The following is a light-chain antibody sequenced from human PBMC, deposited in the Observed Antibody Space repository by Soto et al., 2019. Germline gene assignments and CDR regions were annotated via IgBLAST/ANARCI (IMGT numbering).Light chain of an antibody. Sequence: VLTQPPSASGTLGQRVTISCSGSTSNIGTNSVNWYQHLPATAPNLLIYDNNQRPSEVPDRFSGSRSGTSASLAISGLQFEDEAEYFCATWDDNLNIWVFGAGTKLTVL. CDR2: DNN. J-gene: IGLJ3*02. CDR3: ATWDDNLNIWV. CDR1: TSNIGTNS. V-gene: IGLV1-44*01.